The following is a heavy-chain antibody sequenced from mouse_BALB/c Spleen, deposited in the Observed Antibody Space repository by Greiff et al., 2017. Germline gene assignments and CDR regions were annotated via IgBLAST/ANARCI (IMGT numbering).Heavy chain of an antibody. D-gene: IGHD1-2*01. Sequence: DVMLVESGGGLVKPGGSLKLSCAASGFTFTSYAMSWVRQTPEKRLEWVASISSGGSTYYPDSVKGRFTISRDNARNILYLQMSSLRSEDTAMYYCARGPFIDYFDYWGQGTTLTVSS. CDR1: GFTFTSYA. CDR2: ISSGGST. CDR3: ARGPFIDYFDY. V-gene: IGHV5-6-5*01. J-gene: IGHJ2*01.